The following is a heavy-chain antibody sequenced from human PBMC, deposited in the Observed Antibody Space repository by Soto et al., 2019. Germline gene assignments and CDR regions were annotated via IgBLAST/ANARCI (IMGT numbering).Heavy chain of an antibody. CDR3: ASAAYYDFWSGYSDY. CDR1: GYTFTSYG. D-gene: IGHD3-3*01. CDR2: ISAYNGNT. V-gene: IGHV1-18*01. J-gene: IGHJ4*02. Sequence: VASVKVSCKASGYTFTSYGISWVRQAPGQGLEWMGWISAYNGNTNYAQKLQGRVTMTTDTSTSTAYMELRSLRSDDTAVYYCASAAYYDFWSGYSDYWGQGTLVTVSS.